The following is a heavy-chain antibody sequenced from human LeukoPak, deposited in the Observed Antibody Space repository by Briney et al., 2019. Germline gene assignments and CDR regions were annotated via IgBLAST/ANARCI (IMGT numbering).Heavy chain of an antibody. D-gene: IGHD1-26*01. Sequence: ASVKVSCKASGYTFTSYDINWVRQATGQGLEWMGWINPNSGGTNYAQKFQGRVTMTRDTSISTAYMELSRLRSDDTAVYYCGALVGATTSDAFDIWGQGTMVTVSS. J-gene: IGHJ3*02. V-gene: IGHV1-2*02. CDR1: GYTFTSYD. CDR3: GALVGATTSDAFDI. CDR2: INPNSGGT.